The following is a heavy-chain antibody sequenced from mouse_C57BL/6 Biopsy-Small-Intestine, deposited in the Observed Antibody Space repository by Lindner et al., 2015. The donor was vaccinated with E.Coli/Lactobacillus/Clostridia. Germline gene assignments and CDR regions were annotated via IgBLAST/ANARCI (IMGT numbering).Heavy chain of an antibody. V-gene: IGHV1-82*01. CDR2: IYPGDGDT. CDR3: ARLRSYYGSSPYFDY. CDR1: GYAFSSSW. Sequence: VQLQESGPELVKPGASVKISCKASGYAFSSSWMNWVTQRPGKGLEWIGRIYPGDGDTNYNGKFKGKATLTADKSSSTAYMQLSSPTSEDSAVYFCARLRSYYGSSPYFDYWGQGTTLTVSS. J-gene: IGHJ2*01. D-gene: IGHD1-1*01.